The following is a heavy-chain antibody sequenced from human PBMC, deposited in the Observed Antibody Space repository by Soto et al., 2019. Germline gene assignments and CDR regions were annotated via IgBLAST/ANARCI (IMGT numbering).Heavy chain of an antibody. Sequence: QVQLQESGPGLVKPSETLSLTCTVSGGSISSYYWSWIRQPPGKGLEWIGYIYYSGSTNYNPSLKRRVTISVDTSKNQFSLKLSSVTAADTAVYYCARDSRSSWYYYGMDVWGQGTTVTVSS. J-gene: IGHJ6*02. CDR3: ARDSRSSWYYYGMDV. CDR2: IYYSGST. D-gene: IGHD6-13*01. V-gene: IGHV4-59*01. CDR1: GGSISSYY.